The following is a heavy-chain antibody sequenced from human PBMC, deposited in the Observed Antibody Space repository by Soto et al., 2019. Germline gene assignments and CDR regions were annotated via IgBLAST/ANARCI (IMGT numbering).Heavy chain of an antibody. CDR1: GFIFSNHW. CDR3: TRDPWSDFDVSGYYSANY. D-gene: IGHD3-22*01. Sequence: GGSLRLSCAASGFIFSNHWMSWVRQAPGKGLEWVANINPRGSEGYYVDSVKGRFTISRDNAQNSLYLQMNDLRAEDTAVYSCTRDPWSDFDVSGYYSANYWGQGTLVTVSS. CDR2: INPRGSEG. J-gene: IGHJ4*02. V-gene: IGHV3-7*01.